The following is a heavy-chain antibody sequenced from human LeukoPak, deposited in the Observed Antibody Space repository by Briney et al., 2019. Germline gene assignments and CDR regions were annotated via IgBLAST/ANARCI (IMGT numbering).Heavy chain of an antibody. D-gene: IGHD3-22*01. Sequence: GGSLRLSCAASGFTFSSYSMNWVRQAPGKGLEWVSSISSSSSYIYYADSVKGRFTLSRDNAKNSLYLQMNSLRAEDTAVYYCARDRGGYYYDSSGYCFDYWGQGTLVTVSS. V-gene: IGHV3-21*01. CDR1: GFTFSSYS. J-gene: IGHJ4*02. CDR3: ARDRGGYYYDSSGYCFDY. CDR2: ISSSSSYI.